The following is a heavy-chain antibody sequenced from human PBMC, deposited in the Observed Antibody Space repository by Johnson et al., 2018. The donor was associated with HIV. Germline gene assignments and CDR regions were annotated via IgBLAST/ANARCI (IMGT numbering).Heavy chain of an antibody. CDR3: AREGYYGSGSYNAFDI. D-gene: IGHD3-10*01. Sequence: VQLVESGGGLVQPGGSLRLSCAASGFTFDDYAMHWVRQAPGKGLEWVSLISWDGGSTYYADSVKGRFTISRDNSKNSLYLQMNSLRAEDTAVYYCAREGYYGSGSYNAFDIWGQGTMVTVSS. CDR2: ISWDGGST. CDR1: GFTFDDYA. J-gene: IGHJ3*02. V-gene: IGHV3-43D*03.